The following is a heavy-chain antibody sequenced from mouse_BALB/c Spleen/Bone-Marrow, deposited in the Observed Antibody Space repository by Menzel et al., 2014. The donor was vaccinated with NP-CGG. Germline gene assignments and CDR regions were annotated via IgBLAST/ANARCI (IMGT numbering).Heavy chain of an antibody. J-gene: IGHJ1*01. CDR2: INPESSTI. Sequence: EVMLVESGGGLVQPGGSLKLSCAASGFDFSRCWMSWVRQAPGKGLEWIGEINPESSTINYTPSLKDKFIISRDNAKNTLYLQMSKVRSEDTALYYCARLNYYGNLFVWGAGTTVTVSS. CDR3: ARLNYYGNLFV. D-gene: IGHD1-1*01. V-gene: IGHV4-1*02. CDR1: GFDFSRCW.